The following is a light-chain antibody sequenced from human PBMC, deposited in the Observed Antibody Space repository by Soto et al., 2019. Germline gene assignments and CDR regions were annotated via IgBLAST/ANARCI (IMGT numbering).Light chain of an antibody. CDR3: QQYERYPPS. Sequence: DIQMTQSPSSLSAAVGDRVTIGCRASQNINTYLAWFQQKPGKAPKSLIYAATNLQGGVPSRFSGTGSGTEFSLTISSLQPEDVATYYGQQYERYPPSCGGGTKLDI. CDR2: AAT. V-gene: IGKV1-16*01. J-gene: IGKJ4*01. CDR1: QNINTY.